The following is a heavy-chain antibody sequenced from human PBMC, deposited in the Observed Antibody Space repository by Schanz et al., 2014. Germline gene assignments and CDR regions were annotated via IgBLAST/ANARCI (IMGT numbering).Heavy chain of an antibody. J-gene: IGHJ6*02. D-gene: IGHD1-1*01. CDR3: AKAFRTTKYYGMDV. Sequence: EVRLVESGGGLVQPGGSLRLSCAASGFTFYNYAMTWVRQAPGKGLEWVSAISSTGGSTYYADSVKGRFTISRDNSKNTSSRRGRRRRGEEKEKDYCAKAFRTTKYYGMDVWGQGTTVTVSS. CDR1: GFTFYNYA. V-gene: IGHV3-23*04. CDR2: ISSTGGST.